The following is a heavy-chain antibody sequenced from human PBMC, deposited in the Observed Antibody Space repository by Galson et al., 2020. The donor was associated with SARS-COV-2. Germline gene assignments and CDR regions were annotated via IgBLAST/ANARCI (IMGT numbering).Heavy chain of an antibody. J-gene: IGHJ3*02. Sequence: VRQAPGQGLEWMGWINPNVGGTNYAQKFQGRVTMTRDTSISTAYMELSRLRSDDTAVYYCARASLRAGDAFDMWGQGTMVTVSS. V-gene: IGHV1-2*02. CDR3: ARASLRAGDAFDM. CDR2: INPNVGGT.